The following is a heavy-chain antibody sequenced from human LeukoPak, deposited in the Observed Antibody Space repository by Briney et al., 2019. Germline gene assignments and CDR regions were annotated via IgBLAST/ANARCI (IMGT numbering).Heavy chain of an antibody. CDR2: INHSGST. V-gene: IGHV4-34*01. CDR1: GAAFSGYY. Sequence: SETRSLTSAAPGAAFSGYYWPWIRQPPGKGLEWIGEINHSGSTNYNPSLKSRVTISVDTSKNQFSLKLSSVTAADTAVYYCARGRNTMIVVPFDIWGQGTMVTVSS. CDR3: ARGRNTMIVVPFDI. J-gene: IGHJ3*02. D-gene: IGHD3-22*01.